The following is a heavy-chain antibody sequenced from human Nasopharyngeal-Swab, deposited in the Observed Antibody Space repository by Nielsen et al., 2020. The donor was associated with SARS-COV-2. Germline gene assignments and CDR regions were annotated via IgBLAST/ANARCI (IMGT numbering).Heavy chain of an antibody. CDR3: AREGIVGATDLSFDY. Sequence: GGSLRLSCAASGFTFSSYGMHWVRQAPGKGLEWVAVISYDGSNKYYADSVKGRLTISRDNSKNTLYLQMNSLRAEDTAVYYCAREGIVGATDLSFDYWGQGTLVTVSS. D-gene: IGHD1-26*01. J-gene: IGHJ4*02. V-gene: IGHV3-30*03. CDR1: GFTFSSYG. CDR2: ISYDGSNK.